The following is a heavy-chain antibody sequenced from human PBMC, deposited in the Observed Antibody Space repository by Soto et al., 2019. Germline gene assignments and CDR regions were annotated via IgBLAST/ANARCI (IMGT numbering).Heavy chain of an antibody. CDR3: ARGYYYGSGRPTPGGMDV. CDR1: GYTFTNYD. V-gene: IGHV1-18*01. D-gene: IGHD3-10*01. CDR2: ISTYTGNT. J-gene: IGHJ6*02. Sequence: QVHLVQSGAEVKKPGASVKVSCKASGYTFTNYDINWVRQAPGQGLEWMGWISTYTGNTNYAQKLQGRVTMTTDTHKLTAXMEQRSLRSDDTAVYYCARGYYYGSGRPTPGGMDVWGQGTTVTVSS.